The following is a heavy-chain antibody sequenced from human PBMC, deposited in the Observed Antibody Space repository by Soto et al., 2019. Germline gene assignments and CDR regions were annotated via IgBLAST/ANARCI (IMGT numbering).Heavy chain of an antibody. CDR2: ISYDGSNK. D-gene: IGHD2-21*02. CDR3: ATVIPGVVVTAIRYGMDV. CDR1: GFTFSSYG. J-gene: IGHJ6*02. V-gene: IGHV3-30*03. Sequence: PGGSLRLSCAASGFTFSSYGMHWVRQAPGKGLEWVAVISYDGSNKYYADSVKGRFTISRDNSKNTLYLQMNSLRAEDTAVYYCATVIPGVVVTAIRYGMDVWGQGTTVTVSS.